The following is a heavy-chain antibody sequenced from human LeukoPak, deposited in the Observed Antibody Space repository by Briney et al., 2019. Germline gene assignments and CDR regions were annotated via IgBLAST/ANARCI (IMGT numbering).Heavy chain of an antibody. J-gene: IGHJ4*02. D-gene: IGHD2-8*02. CDR1: GGSISSYYY. CDR2: IFYSGST. Sequence: SETLSLTCTVSGGSISSYYYWNWIRQPPGKGLEWIGYIFYSGSTYYNPSLKSRVTISVDTSKNQFSLKLSSVTAADTAVYYCARRGSTGRTGFDYWGQGTLVTVSS. CDR3: ARRGSTGRTGFDY. V-gene: IGHV4-59*01.